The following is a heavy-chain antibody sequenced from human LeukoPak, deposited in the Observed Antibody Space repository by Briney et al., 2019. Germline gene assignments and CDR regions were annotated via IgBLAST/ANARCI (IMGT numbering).Heavy chain of an antibody. CDR2: ISGSGGST. D-gene: IGHD3-22*01. V-gene: IGHV3-23*01. J-gene: IGHJ4*02. Sequence: PGGSLRLSCAASGFTFSSYAMSWVRQAPGKGLEWGSAISGSGGSTYYADSVKGRFTISRDNSKNTLYLQMNSLRAEDTAVYYCAKVGHQYYYDSSGYYGGSGPGDYWGQGTLVTVSS. CDR3: AKVGHQYYYDSSGYYGGSGPGDY. CDR1: GFTFSSYA.